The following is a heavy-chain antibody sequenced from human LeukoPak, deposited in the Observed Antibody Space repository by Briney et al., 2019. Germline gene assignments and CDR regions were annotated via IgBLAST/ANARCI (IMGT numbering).Heavy chain of an antibody. CDR3: ARDSYYYDSSLYYYGMDV. CDR1: GYTFTSYA. D-gene: IGHD3-22*01. V-gene: IGHV1-3*01. CDR2: INAGNGNT. Sequence: ASVKVSCKASGYTFTSYAMHWVRQAPGQRLEWMGWINAGNGNTRYSQKFQGRVTITRDTSASTAYMELRSLRSDDTAVYYCARDSYYYDSSLYYYGMDVWGQGTTVTVSS. J-gene: IGHJ6*02.